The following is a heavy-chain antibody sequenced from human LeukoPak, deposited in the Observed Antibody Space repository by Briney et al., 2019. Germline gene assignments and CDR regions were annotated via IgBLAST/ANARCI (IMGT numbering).Heavy chain of an antibody. CDR2: ISSSSSYM. D-gene: IGHD6-19*01. V-gene: IGHV3-21*01. CDR1: GFTFSSYS. CDR3: ARDPIGSGWYDY. Sequence: GGSLRLSCAASGFTFSSYSMNWVRQAPGKGLEWVSSISSSSSYMFYADSMKGRFTISRDNAKNSLYLQMNSLRAEDTAVYHCARDPIGSGWYDYWGQGSLVTVSS. J-gene: IGHJ4*02.